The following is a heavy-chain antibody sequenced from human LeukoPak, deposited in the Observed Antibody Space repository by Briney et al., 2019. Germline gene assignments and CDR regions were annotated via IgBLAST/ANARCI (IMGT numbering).Heavy chain of an antibody. V-gene: IGHV3-74*01. Sequence: GGPLRLSCATSGFTFRNYWMNWLRQAPGKGLLWVARIRGDGGSITYAESVKGRFTISRDNARNTLYLQMNSLRVEDTAVYYCAKSDWFDPCGQGTLVTVSS. CDR1: GFTFRNYW. J-gene: IGHJ5*02. CDR2: IRGDGGSI. CDR3: AKSDWFDP.